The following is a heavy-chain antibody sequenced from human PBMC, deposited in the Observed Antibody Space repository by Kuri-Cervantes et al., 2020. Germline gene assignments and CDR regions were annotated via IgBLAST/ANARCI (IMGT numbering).Heavy chain of an antibody. V-gene: IGHV4-34*01. D-gene: IGHD3-22*01. J-gene: IGHJ4*02. CDR3: ARLDSSGYQTIDY. CDR1: GFTFSNYG. Sequence: ESLKISCAASGFTFSNYGMHWVRQAPGKGLEWIGEVNHSGLTNYNPSLKSRVTISVDTSKNQFSLKLSSVTAADTAVYYCARLDSSGYQTIDYWGQGTLVTVSS. CDR2: VNHSGLT.